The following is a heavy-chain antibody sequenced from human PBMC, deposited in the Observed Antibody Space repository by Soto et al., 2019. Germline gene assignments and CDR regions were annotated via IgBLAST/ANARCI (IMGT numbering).Heavy chain of an antibody. D-gene: IGHD6-6*01. Sequence: QVQLVQSGAEVKKPGASVKVSCKASGYTFTSYGISWVRQAPGQGLEWMGWISAYNGNTNYAQKLQGRVTMPTETSTSTAYMELRSLRSDDTAVYYCARVPPGQLVSLYFDYWGQGTLVTVSS. CDR3: ARVPPGQLVSLYFDY. CDR1: GYTFTSYG. J-gene: IGHJ4*02. V-gene: IGHV1-18*04. CDR2: ISAYNGNT.